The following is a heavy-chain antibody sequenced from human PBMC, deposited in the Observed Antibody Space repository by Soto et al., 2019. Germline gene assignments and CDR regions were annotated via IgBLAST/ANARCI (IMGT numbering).Heavy chain of an antibody. D-gene: IGHD3-10*01. CDR2: INPNSGGT. Sequence: ASVKVSCKASEYTFTGYHMHWVRQAPGQGLEWMGWINPNSGGTNYAQKFQDRVTMTRDTSISTDYMELSRLRSDDTAVYYCATVVSEFGAPRGYFDYWGQGTLVTVSS. J-gene: IGHJ4*02. V-gene: IGHV1-2*02. CDR3: ATVVSEFGAPRGYFDY. CDR1: EYTFTGYH.